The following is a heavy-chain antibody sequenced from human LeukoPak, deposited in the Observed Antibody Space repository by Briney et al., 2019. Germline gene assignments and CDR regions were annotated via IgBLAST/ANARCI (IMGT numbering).Heavy chain of an antibody. D-gene: IGHD6-13*01. V-gene: IGHV4-39*01. Sequence: SETLSLTCIVSGGSISSSSHHWGWIRQPPGKGLEWTGSIYYSGTTYYNPSLKSRVTISVDTSRNQFSLQLSSVTAADTAVFYCARRGNSSWFFDYWGQGTLVTVSS. CDR3: ARRGNSSWFFDY. CDR1: GGSISSSSHH. CDR2: IYYSGTT. J-gene: IGHJ4*02.